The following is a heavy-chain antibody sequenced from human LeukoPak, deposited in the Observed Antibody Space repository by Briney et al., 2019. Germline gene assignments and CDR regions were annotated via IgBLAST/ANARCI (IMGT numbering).Heavy chain of an antibody. CDR2: IGNSGSPI. D-gene: IGHD1-1*01. CDR1: GFTFSNYE. V-gene: IGHV3-48*03. CDR3: TRGRTGDGDAFDI. Sequence: SGGSLRLSCAASGFTFSNYEMNWVRQAPGKGLEWISYIGNSGSPIFCADSVKGRFTISRDNAKNSLYLQMNSLRAEDTAVYYCTRGRTGDGDAFDIWGQGTMVTVSS. J-gene: IGHJ3*02.